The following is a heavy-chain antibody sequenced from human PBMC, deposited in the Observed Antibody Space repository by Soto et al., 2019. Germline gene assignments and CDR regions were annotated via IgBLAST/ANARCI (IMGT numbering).Heavy chain of an antibody. CDR1: GFTFSNYW. J-gene: IGHJ4*02. CDR3: TRGYSSGYRIDY. D-gene: IGHD5-12*01. CDR2: INGDGSST. Sequence: GGSLRLSCAASGFTFSNYWMHWVRQAPGKGLVWVSRINGDGSSTTYADSVKGRFTVSRDNAKNTLFLQMNSLRAEDTAVYYCTRGYSSGYRIDYWGQGTLVTVSS. V-gene: IGHV3-74*01.